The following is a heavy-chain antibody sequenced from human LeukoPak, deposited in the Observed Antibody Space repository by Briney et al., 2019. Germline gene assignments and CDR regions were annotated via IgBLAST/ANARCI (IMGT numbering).Heavy chain of an antibody. J-gene: IGHJ4*02. D-gene: IGHD6-13*01. V-gene: IGHV1-2*02. Sequence: ASVKVSCKASGYTFTGYYIYWVRQAPGQGLEWMGWINPTSGGTKYAQKFQGRVTMTRDTSINTAYMELSRLRSDDTAVYYCARVVQDQQLVRRVDYWGQGTLVTVSS. CDR1: GYTFTGYY. CDR2: INPTSGGT. CDR3: ARVVQDQQLVRRVDY.